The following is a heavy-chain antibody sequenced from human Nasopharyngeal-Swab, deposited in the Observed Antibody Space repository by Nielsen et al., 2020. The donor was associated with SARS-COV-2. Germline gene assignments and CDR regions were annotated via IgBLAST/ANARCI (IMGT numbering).Heavy chain of an antibody. D-gene: IGHD3-3*01. CDR2: IYYSGST. CDR3: ARVTRITIFGVVIDYYYYYMDV. J-gene: IGHJ6*03. V-gene: IGHV4-31*03. CDR1: GGSISSGGYY. Sequence: SETLSLTCTVSGGSISSGGYYWSWIRQHPGKGLEWIGYIYYSGSTYYNPSLKSRVTISVDTSKNQFSLKLSSVIAADTAVYYCARVTRITIFGVVIDYYYYYMDVWGKGTTVTVSS.